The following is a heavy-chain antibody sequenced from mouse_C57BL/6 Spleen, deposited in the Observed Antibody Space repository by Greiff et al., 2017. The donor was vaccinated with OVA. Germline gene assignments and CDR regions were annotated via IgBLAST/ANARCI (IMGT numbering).Heavy chain of an antibody. D-gene: IGHD2-5*01. CDR2: ISSGSSTI. V-gene: IGHV5-17*01. CDR3: ARGYSNYPWFAY. Sequence: EVQLQESGGGLVKPGGSLKLSCAASGFTFSDYGMHWVRQAPEKGLEWVAYISSGSSTIYYADTVKGRFTISRDNAKNTLFLQMTSLRSEDTAMYYCARGYSNYPWFAYWGQGTLVTVSA. J-gene: IGHJ3*01. CDR1: GFTFSDYG.